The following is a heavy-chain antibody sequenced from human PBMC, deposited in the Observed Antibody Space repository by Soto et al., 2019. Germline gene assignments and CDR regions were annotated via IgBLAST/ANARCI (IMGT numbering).Heavy chain of an antibody. CDR2: IYHSGIT. Sequence: PSQARSLTCIVSGGSVSSRNWWSWVRQPPGKGLEWIGEIYHSGITTYNPSLKSRATISVDKSENQFSLRPKSVTAAETAVYYCASVGYDYDNSGYYLPWGPGTLVTASS. D-gene: IGHD3-22*01. CDR1: GGSVSSRNW. CDR3: ASVGYDYDNSGYYLP. J-gene: IGHJ5*02. V-gene: IGHV4-4*02.